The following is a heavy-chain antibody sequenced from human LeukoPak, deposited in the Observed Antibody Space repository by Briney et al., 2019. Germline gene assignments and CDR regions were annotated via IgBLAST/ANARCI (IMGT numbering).Heavy chain of an antibody. CDR1: GFTFSDYY. V-gene: IGHV3-11*04. CDR2: ISSSGNTI. D-gene: IGHD2-2*02. Sequence: GGSLRLSCAASGFTFSDYYMSWIRQAPGKGLEWVSYISSSGNTIYYADSVKGRFTISRDNAKNSLYLQMNSLRAEDTAVYFCARGIYTSSPRNPKNFFDYWGQGTLVTVS. J-gene: IGHJ4*02. CDR3: ARGIYTSSPRNPKNFFDY.